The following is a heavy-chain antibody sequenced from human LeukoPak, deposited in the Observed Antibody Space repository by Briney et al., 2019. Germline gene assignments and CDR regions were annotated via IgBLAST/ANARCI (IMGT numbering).Heavy chain of an antibody. J-gene: IGHJ6*03. CDR1: GYTFTSYG. V-gene: IGHV1-18*01. Sequence: ASVKVSCKASGYTFTSYGISWVRQATGQGLEWMGWISAYNGNTNYAQKLQGRVTMTTDTSTSTAYMELRSLRSDDTAVYYCARDAQPYSSSPYYMDVWGKGTTVTVSS. D-gene: IGHD6-13*01. CDR3: ARDAQPYSSSPYYMDV. CDR2: ISAYNGNT.